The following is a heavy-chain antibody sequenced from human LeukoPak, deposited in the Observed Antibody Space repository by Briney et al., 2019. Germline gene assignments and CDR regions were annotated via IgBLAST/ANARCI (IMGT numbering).Heavy chain of an antibody. J-gene: IGHJ5*02. CDR3: ARDRFLEWLTT. CDR2: IYTSGST. Sequence: PSETLSLTCTVSGGSISSGSYYWSWLRQPAGKGLEWIGRIYTSGSTNYNPSLKSRVTISVDTSKNQFSLKLSSVTAADTAVYYCARDRFLEWLTTWGQGTLVTVSS. V-gene: IGHV4-61*02. CDR1: GGSISSGSYY. D-gene: IGHD3-3*01.